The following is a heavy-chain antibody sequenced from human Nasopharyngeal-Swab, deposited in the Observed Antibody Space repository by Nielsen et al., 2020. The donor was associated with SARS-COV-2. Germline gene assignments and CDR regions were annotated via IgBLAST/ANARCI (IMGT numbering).Heavy chain of an antibody. Sequence: GESLKISCQTSGYTFAHDWMGWVRQMPGKGLEWLGSLFPDDSQTRYSPSLKGQVTISVDKSTSTAYLQWSILKASDTAIYYCTKYYDQDGYSPWGQGTLVTVSS. D-gene: IGHD3-3*01. V-gene: IGHV5-51*01. CDR1: GYTFAHDW. J-gene: IGHJ1*01. CDR3: TKYYDQDGYSP. CDR2: LFPDDSQT.